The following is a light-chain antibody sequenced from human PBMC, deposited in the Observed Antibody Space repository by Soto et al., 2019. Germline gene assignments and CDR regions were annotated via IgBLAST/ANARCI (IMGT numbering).Light chain of an antibody. CDR3: QNHGTT. Sequence: FVLTQSPGNLSLSPGERVTLSCKVSQSVTNSELAWYQQKPGQAPRLIILAAASRATGIPDRFSGGGSGTDFTRTISRLGPEDSAVYYCQNHGTTFGQGTKVDIK. CDR2: AAA. J-gene: IGKJ1*01. V-gene: IGKV3-20*01. CDR1: QSVTNSE.